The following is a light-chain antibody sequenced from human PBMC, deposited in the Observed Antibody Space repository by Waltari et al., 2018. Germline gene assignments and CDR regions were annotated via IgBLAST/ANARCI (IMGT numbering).Light chain of an antibody. CDR2: KDN. CDR3: GTWDSSLRVVL. J-gene: IGLJ2*01. V-gene: IGLV1-51*02. CDR1: SSNIGNNY. Sequence: QSLLTQPPSVSAAPGPEVIISCSGSSSNIGNNYVSWYQKLPESAPKLLIHKDNKRPSGIPDRFSGSKSGTSATLGITGLQTGDEADYYCGTWDSSLRVVLFGGGTKVTVL.